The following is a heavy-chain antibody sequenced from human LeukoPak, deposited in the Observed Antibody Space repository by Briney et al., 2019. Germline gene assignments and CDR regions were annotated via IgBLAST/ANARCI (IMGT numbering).Heavy chain of an antibody. Sequence: GGSLRLSCAASGFTFSNAWMSWVRQAPGKGLEWVGRIKSKTDGGTTDYAAPVKGRFTISREDSQNTLYLQMNSLKTEDTAVYYCTTEVDYYDSSGYYLPWGQGTLVTVSS. CDR1: GFTFSNAW. D-gene: IGHD3-22*01. CDR3: TTEVDYYDSSGYYLP. V-gene: IGHV3-15*01. CDR2: IKSKTDGGTT. J-gene: IGHJ5*02.